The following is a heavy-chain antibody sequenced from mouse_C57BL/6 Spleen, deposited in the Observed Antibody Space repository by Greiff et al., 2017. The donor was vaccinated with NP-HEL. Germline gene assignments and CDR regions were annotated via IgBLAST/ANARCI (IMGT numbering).Heavy chain of an antibody. Sequence: EVQLQQSGAELVRPGASVKLSCTASGFNIKDDYMHWVKQRPEQGLEWIGWIDPENGDTEYASKFQGKATITADTSSNTAYLQLSSLTSEDTAVYYCTTNGNYVDWYFDVWGTGTTVTVSS. CDR1: GFNIKDDY. V-gene: IGHV14-4*01. CDR2: IDPENGDT. J-gene: IGHJ1*03. D-gene: IGHD2-1*01. CDR3: TTNGNYVDWYFDV.